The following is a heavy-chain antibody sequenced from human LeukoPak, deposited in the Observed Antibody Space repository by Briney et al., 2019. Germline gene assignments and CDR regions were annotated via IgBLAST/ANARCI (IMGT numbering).Heavy chain of an antibody. D-gene: IGHD6-13*01. CDR2: INIDGSSP. J-gene: IGHJ4*02. CDR3: ARASDQQLVSPRY. CDR1: GFTFSSYW. V-gene: IGHV3-74*01. Sequence: PGGSLRLSCAASGFTFSSYWMHWVRQAPGKGLVWISRINIDGSSPTYADSVEGRFTISRDNAKNTLFLQMNSLRTQDTAVYYCARASDQQLVSPRYWGQGTLVTVSS.